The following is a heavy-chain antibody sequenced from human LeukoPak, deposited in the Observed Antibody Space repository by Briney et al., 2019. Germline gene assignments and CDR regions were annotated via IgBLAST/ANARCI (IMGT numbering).Heavy chain of an antibody. Sequence: GRSLRLSRAASGFTFSSYAMHWVRQAPGKGLEWVAVISYDGSNKYYADSVKGRFTISRDNSKNTLYLQMNSLRAEDTAVYYCARGRYCSSTSCYTWYYYYYMDVWGKGTTVTVSS. CDR2: ISYDGSNK. V-gene: IGHV3-30*01. CDR3: ARGRYCSSTSCYTWYYYYYMDV. D-gene: IGHD2-2*02. CDR1: GFTFSSYA. J-gene: IGHJ6*03.